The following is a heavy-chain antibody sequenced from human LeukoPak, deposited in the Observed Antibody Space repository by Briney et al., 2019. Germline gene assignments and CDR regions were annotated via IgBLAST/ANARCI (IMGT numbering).Heavy chain of an antibody. J-gene: IGHJ3*02. D-gene: IGHD2-2*01. CDR1: GFTFDDYG. Sequence: GGYLRLSCAASGFTFDDYGMSWVRQAPGKGLEWVSGINWNGGSTGYADSVKGRFTISRDNAKNSLYLQMNSLRAEDTALYYCARVALHCSSTSCYRGEAFDIWGQGTMVTVSS. CDR2: INWNGGST. CDR3: ARVALHCSSTSCYRGEAFDI. V-gene: IGHV3-20*04.